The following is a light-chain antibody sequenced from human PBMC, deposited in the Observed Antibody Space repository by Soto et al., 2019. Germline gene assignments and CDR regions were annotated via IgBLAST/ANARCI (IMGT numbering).Light chain of an antibody. Sequence: EILMTQSPATLSVSPGERATLSCRASQSVRNNLSWYQHKPGQVARLLIDYESTRATRIPARFSGSGSVTECTLTISSLHSEDVAVYYCQQYNNWPPLTFGQGTRLAIK. V-gene: IGKV3-15*01. CDR2: YES. J-gene: IGKJ5*01. CDR1: QSVRNN. CDR3: QQYNNWPPLT.